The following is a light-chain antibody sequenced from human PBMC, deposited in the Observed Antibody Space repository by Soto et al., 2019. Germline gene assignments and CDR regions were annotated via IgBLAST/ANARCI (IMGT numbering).Light chain of an antibody. V-gene: IGKV3-11*01. CDR3: PQRSNLPPET. CDR1: QSVSSY. J-gene: IGKJ1*01. Sequence: EIVLTQSPATLSLSPGERATLSCRASQSVSSYLAWYQQKPGQAPRLLIYDASNRATGIPARFSGSGSGTDFHPPNSSLEPEDFSVYYCPQRSNLPPETFGQGTKVEIQ. CDR2: DAS.